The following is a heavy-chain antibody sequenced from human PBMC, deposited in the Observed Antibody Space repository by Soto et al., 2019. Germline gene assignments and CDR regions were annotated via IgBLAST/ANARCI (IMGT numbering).Heavy chain of an antibody. CDR3: ARDMGATFSEAFDY. V-gene: IGHV3-30-3*01. CDR1: GFTFSSYA. CDR2: ISYDGSNK. Sequence: PGGSLRLSCAASGFTFSSYAMSWVRQAPGKGLEWVAVISYDGSNKYYADPVKGRFTISRDNSKNTLYLQMNSLRAEDTAVYYCARDMGATFSEAFDYWGQGTLVTVSS. J-gene: IGHJ4*02. D-gene: IGHD1-26*01.